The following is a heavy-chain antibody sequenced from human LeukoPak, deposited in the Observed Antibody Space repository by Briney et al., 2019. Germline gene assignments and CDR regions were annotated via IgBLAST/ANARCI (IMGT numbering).Heavy chain of an antibody. D-gene: IGHD3-16*01. CDR1: GFTFSSYS. V-gene: IGHV3-48*04. CDR2: ISSSSSTI. CDR3: ATYTHWVAGDV. J-gene: IGHJ6*02. Sequence: GGSLRLSCAASGFTFSSYSMNWVRQAPGKGLEWVSYISSSSSTIYYADSVKGRFTISRDNAKNSLHLQMNSLRPEDTAVYYCATYTHWVAGDVWGQGTTVTVSS.